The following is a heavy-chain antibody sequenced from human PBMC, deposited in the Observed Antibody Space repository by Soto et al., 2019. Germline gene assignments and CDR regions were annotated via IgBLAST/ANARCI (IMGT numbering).Heavy chain of an antibody. CDR2: IRNKANSYTT. J-gene: IGHJ4*01. V-gene: IGHV3-72*01. CDR1: GFTFSDHY. CDR3: SSDSGKGGYFDY. D-gene: IGHD1-26*01. Sequence: EVQLVESGGGLVQPGGSQRLSCVASGFTFSDHYMDWVRQAPGKGLEWVGRIRNKANSYTTDYAASVKGRFTISRDYSKESLYLQINSLTTEDPAIYECSSDSGKGGYFDYWGHGTLAPVSS.